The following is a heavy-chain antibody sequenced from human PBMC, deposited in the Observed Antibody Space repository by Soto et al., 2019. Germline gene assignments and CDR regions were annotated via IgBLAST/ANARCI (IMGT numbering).Heavy chain of an antibody. CDR2: IYPGDSDT. V-gene: IGHV5-51*01. Sequence: PGESLKISCKGSGYTFTNYWIGWVRQMPGKGPEWMGSIYPGDSDTKYNPSFQGQVTISADKSITTTYLQWSSLKASDTAIYYCAASLFYYGMDVWGQGTTVTVSS. CDR3: AASLFYYGMDV. CDR1: GYTFTNYW. J-gene: IGHJ6*02.